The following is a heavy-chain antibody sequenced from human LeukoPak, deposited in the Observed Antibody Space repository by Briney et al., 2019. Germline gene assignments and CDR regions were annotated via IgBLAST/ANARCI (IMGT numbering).Heavy chain of an antibody. Sequence: PGGCLRLSCAASGFTLSTYGMHWVRQAPGKGLEWVANIKEDGRDQNNVGSVKGRFTISRDNAKNSLYLQMNSLRAEDTAVYFCARPYYVAANYYFDYWGQGTLVTVSS. CDR3: ARPYYVAANYYFDY. J-gene: IGHJ4*02. D-gene: IGHD1-26*01. CDR2: IKEDGRDQ. CDR1: GFTLSTYG. V-gene: IGHV3-7*01.